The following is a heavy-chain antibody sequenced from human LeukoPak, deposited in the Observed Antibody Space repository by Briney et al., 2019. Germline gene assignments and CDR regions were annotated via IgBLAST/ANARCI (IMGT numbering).Heavy chain of an antibody. Sequence: ASVKVSCKASGYTFTSYDINWVRQATGQGLEWMGWMNPNSGNTGYAQKFQGRVTITRNTSISTAYMELSSLRSEDTAVYYCARGDLYSSGWGVAPWGQGTLVTVSS. CDR2: MNPNSGNT. J-gene: IGHJ5*02. D-gene: IGHD6-19*01. V-gene: IGHV1-8*03. CDR3: ARGDLYSSGWGVAP. CDR1: GYTFTSYD.